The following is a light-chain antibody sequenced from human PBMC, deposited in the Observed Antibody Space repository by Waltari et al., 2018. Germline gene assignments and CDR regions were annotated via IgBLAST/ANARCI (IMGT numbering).Light chain of an antibody. CDR1: QSVSSY. CDR2: DAS. Sequence: EIVLTQSPGTLSLSPGARATLSCRASQSVSSYLAWYQQKPGQAPRLPIYDASDRATGIPARFSGSGSGTDFTLTISSLEPEDFAVYYCQQRSNWLTFGGGTKVEIK. J-gene: IGKJ4*01. CDR3: QQRSNWLT. V-gene: IGKV3-11*01.